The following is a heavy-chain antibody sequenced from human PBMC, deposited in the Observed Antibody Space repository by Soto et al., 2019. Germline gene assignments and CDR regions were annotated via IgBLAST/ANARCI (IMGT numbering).Heavy chain of an antibody. CDR3: AKDQLRFLEWLYLDV. J-gene: IGHJ6*02. CDR2: ISWNSGSI. CDR1: GFTFGDDA. D-gene: IGHD3-3*01. Sequence: GGSLRLSCAASGFTFGDDAMHWVRQAPGKGLEWVSGISWNSGSIGYADSVKGRFTISRDNAKNSLYLQMNSLRAEDTALYYCAKDQLRFLEWLYLDVWGQGTTVTVCS. V-gene: IGHV3-9*01.